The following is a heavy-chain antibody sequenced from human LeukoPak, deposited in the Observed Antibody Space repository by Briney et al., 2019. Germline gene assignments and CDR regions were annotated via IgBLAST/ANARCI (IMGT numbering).Heavy chain of an antibody. CDR1: GESFSGYY. V-gene: IGHV4-34*01. D-gene: IGHD2-8*01. Sequence: SETLSLTCAVYGESFSGYYWSWIRQPPGKGLEWIGEINHSGSTNYNPSLKSRVTISVDTSKNQFSLKLSSVTAADTAVYYCARGFSLTNGDWFDPWGQGTLVTVSS. CDR3: ARGFSLTNGDWFDP. CDR2: INHSGST. J-gene: IGHJ5*02.